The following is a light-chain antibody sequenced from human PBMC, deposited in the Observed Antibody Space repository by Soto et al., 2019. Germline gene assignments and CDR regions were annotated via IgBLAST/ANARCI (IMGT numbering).Light chain of an antibody. CDR2: EGS. Sequence: QSALTQPASVSGSPGQSITISCTGTSSDVGSYNLVSWYQQHPGKAPKLMIYEGSKWPSGVSNRFSGSKSGNTASLTISGLQAEDEADYYCCSYAGTYTGVFGTGTKVTVL. CDR3: CSYAGTYTGV. V-gene: IGLV2-23*01. CDR1: SSDVGSYNL. J-gene: IGLJ1*01.